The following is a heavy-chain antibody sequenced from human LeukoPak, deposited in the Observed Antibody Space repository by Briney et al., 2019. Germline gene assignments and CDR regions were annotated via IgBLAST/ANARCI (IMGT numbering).Heavy chain of an antibody. J-gene: IGHJ4*02. V-gene: IGHV4-59*01. CDR2: IYYSGST. D-gene: IGHD3-22*01. Sequence: PSETLSLTCTVSGGSISSYYWSWIRQPPGKGLEWIGYIYYSGSTNYNPSLKSRVTISVDTSKNQFSLKLSSVTAEDTAVYYCARVRPTRITMIATHYYFDYWGQGTLVTVSS. CDR3: ARVRPTRITMIATHYYFDY. CDR1: GGSISSYY.